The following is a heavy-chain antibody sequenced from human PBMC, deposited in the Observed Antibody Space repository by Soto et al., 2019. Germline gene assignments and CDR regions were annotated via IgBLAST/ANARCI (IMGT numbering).Heavy chain of an antibody. Sequence: SVKVSCKASGGTFSSYAISWVRQAPGQGLEWMGGIIPIFGTANYAQKFQGRVTITADESTSTAYMELSSLRSEDTAVYYCARDLGDYVWGSYRSVGYYVMDVWGQGTTVTVS. CDR3: ARDLGDYVWGSYRSVGYYVMDV. CDR1: GGTFSSYA. D-gene: IGHD3-16*02. CDR2: IIPIFGTA. V-gene: IGHV1-69*13. J-gene: IGHJ6*02.